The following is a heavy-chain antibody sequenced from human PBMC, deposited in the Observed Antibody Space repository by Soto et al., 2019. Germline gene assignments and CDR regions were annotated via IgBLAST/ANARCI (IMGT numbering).Heavy chain of an antibody. Sequence: ASLKVSCKASGYSFNRYAMHWVRQAPGQRLEWMGWINAGNGNTKYSQKFQGRVTITKDTSASTAYMELSSLRSEDTAVYYCARDYWNLPDYWGQGTLVTVSS. CDR2: INAGNGNT. V-gene: IGHV1-3*01. CDR1: GYSFNRYA. D-gene: IGHD1-7*01. J-gene: IGHJ4*02. CDR3: ARDYWNLPDY.